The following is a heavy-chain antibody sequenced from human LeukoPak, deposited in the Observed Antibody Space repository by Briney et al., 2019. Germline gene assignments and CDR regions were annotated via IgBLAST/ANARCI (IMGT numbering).Heavy chain of an antibody. CDR3: ASQGYDSSGYSFDY. CDR2: ISSSGSTI. J-gene: IGHJ4*02. CDR1: GFTSSDYY. Sequence: PGGSLRLSCAASGFTSSDYYMSWIRQAPGKGLEWVSYISSSGSTIYYADSVKGRFTISRDNAKNSLYLQMNSLRAEDTAVYYCASQGYDSSGYSFDYWGQGTLVTVSS. D-gene: IGHD3-22*01. V-gene: IGHV3-11*01.